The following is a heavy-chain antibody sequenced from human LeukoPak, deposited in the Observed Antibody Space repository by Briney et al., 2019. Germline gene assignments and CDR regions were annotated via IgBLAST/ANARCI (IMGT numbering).Heavy chain of an antibody. D-gene: IGHD3-3*01. CDR3: AKFFYYDFWSGLDV. Sequence: PGRSLRLSCAASGFTFSSYGMHWVRQAPGKGLEWVAVISYDGSNKYYADSVKGRFTISRDNSKNTLYLQMNSLRAEDTAVYYCAKFFYYDFWSGLDVWGKGTTVTVSS. V-gene: IGHV3-30*18. J-gene: IGHJ6*04. CDR1: GFTFSSYG. CDR2: ISYDGSNK.